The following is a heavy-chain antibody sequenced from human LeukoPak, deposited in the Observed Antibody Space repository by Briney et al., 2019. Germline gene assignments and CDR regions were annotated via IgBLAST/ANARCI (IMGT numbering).Heavy chain of an antibody. CDR2: FYPGDSDT. J-gene: IGHJ4*02. CDR3: ARHTASSGSHTTLLDH. V-gene: IGHV5-51*01. Sequence: AESLKISRKASGYSFSIYWIGWVRQMPGKGLEWMGIFYPGDSDTRYSPSFQGQVTISADKSTNTAYLQWNSLKASDSAMYYCARHTASSGSHTTLLDHWGQGTLVTVSS. D-gene: IGHD1-26*01. CDR1: GYSFSIYW.